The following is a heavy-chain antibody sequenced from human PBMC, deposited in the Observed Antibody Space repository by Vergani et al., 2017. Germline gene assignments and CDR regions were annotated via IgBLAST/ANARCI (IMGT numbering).Heavy chain of an antibody. J-gene: IGHJ4*02. CDR2: FYSSMSY. CDR1: GDSINSDNFY. D-gene: IGHD1-26*01. V-gene: IGHV4-61*02. CDR3: ARYSRFSGSYFRLAF. Sequence: QVELQESGPGLVKPSQTLSLTCTVSGDSINSDNFYWHWIRQSADKGLEWIGRFYSSMSYDYNVSLKSRVTMSLDTSKNQFSLQLTSVTATDTAIYYCARYSRFSGSYFRLAFWGQGALVTVSS.